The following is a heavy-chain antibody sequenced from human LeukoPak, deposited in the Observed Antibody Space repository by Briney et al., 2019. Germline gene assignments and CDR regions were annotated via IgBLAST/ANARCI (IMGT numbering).Heavy chain of an antibody. V-gene: IGHV3-23*01. J-gene: IGHJ4*02. CDR1: GFTFSSYA. CDR2: ISGSGGGT. CDR3: AKGALRLGELSLYSNDY. Sequence: GGSLRLSCAASGFTFSSYAMSWVRQAPGKGLEWVSAISGSGGGTYYADSVKGRFTISRDNSKNTLYLQMNSLRAEDTAVYYCAKGALRLGELSLYSNDYWGQGTLVTVSS. D-gene: IGHD3-16*02.